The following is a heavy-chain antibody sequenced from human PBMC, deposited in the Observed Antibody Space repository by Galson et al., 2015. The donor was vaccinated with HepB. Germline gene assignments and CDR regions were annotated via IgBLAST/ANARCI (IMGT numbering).Heavy chain of an antibody. Sequence: SVKVSCKASGYTFTSNGISWVRQTPGQGLEWLGWISSYGGNTKYAQKYQGRITLTRDTSTSTAYLELRSLRSDDTAVYYCARDRDYRFDFWGQGTRVTVSS. V-gene: IGHV1-18*04. D-gene: IGHD4/OR15-4a*01. CDR2: ISSYGGNT. CDR3: ARDRDYRFDF. CDR1: GYTFTSNG. J-gene: IGHJ4*02.